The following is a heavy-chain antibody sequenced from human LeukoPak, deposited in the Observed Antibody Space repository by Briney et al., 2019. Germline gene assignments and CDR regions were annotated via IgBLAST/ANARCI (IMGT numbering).Heavy chain of an antibody. J-gene: IGHJ5*02. CDR1: GGTFSSYA. CDR3: ARDLYYYDSSWWFDP. D-gene: IGHD3-22*01. CDR2: ISAYNGNT. V-gene: IGHV1-18*01. Sequence: GASVKVSCKASGGTFSSYAISWVRQAPGQGLEWMGWISAYNGNTNYAQKLQGRVTMTTDTSTSTAYMELRSLRSDDTAVYYCARDLYYYDSSWWFDPWGQGTLVTVSS.